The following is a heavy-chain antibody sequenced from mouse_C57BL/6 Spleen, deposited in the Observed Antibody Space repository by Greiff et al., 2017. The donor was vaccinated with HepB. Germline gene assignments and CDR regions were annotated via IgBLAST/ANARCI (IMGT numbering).Heavy chain of an antibody. CDR1: GFTFSDYG. CDR3: ASGQLRLGVSFAY. J-gene: IGHJ3*01. CDR2: ISSGSSTI. D-gene: IGHD3-2*02. V-gene: IGHV5-17*01. Sequence: EVQLVESGGGLVKPGGSLKLSCAASGFTFSDYGMHWVRQAPEKGLEWVAYISSGSSTIYYADTVKGRFTISRDNAKNTLFLQLTSLRSEDTAMYYCASGQLRLGVSFAYWGQGTLVTVSA.